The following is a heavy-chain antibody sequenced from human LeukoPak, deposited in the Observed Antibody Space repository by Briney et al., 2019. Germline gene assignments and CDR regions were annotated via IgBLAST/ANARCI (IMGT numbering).Heavy chain of an antibody. D-gene: IGHD6-13*01. V-gene: IGHV4-59*01. Sequence: SETLSLTCTVSGGSISNYYWSWIRQPPGKGLEWIGYIYYSGSTNYNPSLKSRVTISVDTSKNQFSLKLSSVTAADTAVYYCARGGYSSSWIPFDYWGQGTLVTVSS. CDR1: GGSISNYY. CDR2: IYYSGST. CDR3: ARGGYSSSWIPFDY. J-gene: IGHJ4*02.